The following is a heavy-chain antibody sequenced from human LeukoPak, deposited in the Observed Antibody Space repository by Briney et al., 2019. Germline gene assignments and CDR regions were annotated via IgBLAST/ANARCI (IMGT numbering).Heavy chain of an antibody. Sequence: GGSLRLSCAASGFTFSSYEMNWVRQAPGKGLEWVSYISRSGSTIYYADSVKGRFTISRDNAKNSLYLQMNSLRAEDTAVYYCARYTTVVYYYYGMDVWGQGTTVTVSS. CDR1: GFTFSSYE. J-gene: IGHJ6*02. V-gene: IGHV3-48*03. D-gene: IGHD4-23*01. CDR3: ARYTTVVYYYYGMDV. CDR2: ISRSGSTI.